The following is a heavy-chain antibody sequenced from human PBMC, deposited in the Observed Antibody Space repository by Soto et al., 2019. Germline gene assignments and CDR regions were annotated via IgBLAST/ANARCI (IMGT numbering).Heavy chain of an antibody. CDR2: IKQDGSEK. J-gene: IGHJ6*02. CDR1: GFTFSSYW. Sequence: EVQLVESGGGLVQPGGSLRLSCAASGFTFSSYWMSWVRQAPGKGLEWVANIKQDGSEKYYVDSVKGRFTISRDNAKNSLYLQMNGLRAEDTAVYYCAREGGGYYYDSSGYQYYYYGMDVWGQGTTVTVSS. CDR3: AREGGGYYYDSSGYQYYYYGMDV. V-gene: IGHV3-7*01. D-gene: IGHD3-22*01.